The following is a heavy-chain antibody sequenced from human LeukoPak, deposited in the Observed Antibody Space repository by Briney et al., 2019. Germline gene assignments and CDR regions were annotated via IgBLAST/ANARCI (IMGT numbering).Heavy chain of an antibody. V-gene: IGHV4-30-2*01. CDR2: IYHSGST. J-gene: IGHJ3*02. Sequence: SETLSLTCAVSGGSISSGGYSWSWIRQPPGKGLEWIGYIYHSGSTYYNPSLKSRVTISVDRSKNQFSLKLSSVTAADTAVYYCARDHYGGGAANAFDIWGQGTMVTVSS. CDR3: ARDHYGGGAANAFDI. CDR1: GGSISSGGYS. D-gene: IGHD4-17*01.